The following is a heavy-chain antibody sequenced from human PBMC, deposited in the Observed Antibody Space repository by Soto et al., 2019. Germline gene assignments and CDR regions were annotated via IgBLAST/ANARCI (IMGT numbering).Heavy chain of an antibody. CDR3: ARAGYCTNGVCYIGRAFDY. CDR2: INHSGST. D-gene: IGHD2-8*01. J-gene: IGHJ4*02. Sequence: SETLSLTCAVYGGSFSGYYWSWIRQPPGKGLEWIGEINHSGSTNYNPPLKSRVTISVDTSKNQFSLKLSSVTAADTAVYYCARAGYCTNGVCYIGRAFDYWGQGTLVTVSS. V-gene: IGHV4-34*01. CDR1: GGSFSGYY.